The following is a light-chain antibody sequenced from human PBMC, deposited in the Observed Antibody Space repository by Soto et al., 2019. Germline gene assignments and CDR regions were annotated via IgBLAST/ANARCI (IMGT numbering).Light chain of an antibody. CDR2: GAS. CDR1: QSVSNN. J-gene: IGKJ5*01. V-gene: IGKV3D-15*01. CDR3: QQYNNWPLT. Sequence: EIVLTQSPGTLSLSPGERATLSCRASQSVSNNYLAWYQQKPGQAPSLLIYGASIRATGTPARFSGVGSGTEFTLTISSLQSEDFAVYYCQQYNNWPLTFGGGTRLEIK.